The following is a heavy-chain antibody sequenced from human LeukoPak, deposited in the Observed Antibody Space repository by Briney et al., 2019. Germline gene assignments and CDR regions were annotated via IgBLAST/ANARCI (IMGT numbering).Heavy chain of an antibody. CDR3: TTDMGYCSSTSCPPANNHPDLDY. J-gene: IGHJ4*02. Sequence: GGSLRLSCAASGFTFSSYSMNWVRQAPGKGLEWVGRIKSKTDGGTTDYAAPVKGRFTISRDDSKNTLYLQMNSLKTEDTAVYYCTTDMGYCSSTSCPPANNHPDLDYWGQGTLVTVSS. D-gene: IGHD2-2*01. V-gene: IGHV3-15*01. CDR1: GFTFSSYS. CDR2: IKSKTDGGTT.